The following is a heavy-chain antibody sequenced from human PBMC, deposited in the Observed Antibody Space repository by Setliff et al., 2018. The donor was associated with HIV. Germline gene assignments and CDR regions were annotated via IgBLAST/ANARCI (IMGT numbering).Heavy chain of an antibody. V-gene: IGHV4-34*01. Sequence: PSETLSLTCAVYGGSFSNYYWTWIRQPPGKGLEWIGEINHSGNTNYNPSLKSRVTMSVDTSKNQFSLKLSSVTAADTAVYYCAKAPEDYYDSSGYYVAAFDIWGQGTMVTVS. D-gene: IGHD3-22*01. CDR2: INHSGNT. CDR3: AKAPEDYYDSSGYYVAAFDI. J-gene: IGHJ3*02. CDR1: GGSFSNYY.